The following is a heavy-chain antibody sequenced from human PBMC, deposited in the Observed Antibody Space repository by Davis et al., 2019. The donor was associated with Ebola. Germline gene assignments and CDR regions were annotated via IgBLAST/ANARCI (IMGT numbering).Heavy chain of an antibody. D-gene: IGHD5-18*01. CDR3: ARDPDGYSYGYYYYYYGMDV. CDR2: INQDGSEK. CDR1: GFTFSSYW. Sequence: PGGSLRLSCAASGFTFSSYWMSWVRQAPGKGLEWVANINQDGSEKYYVDSVKGRFTISRDNSKNTLYLQMNSLRAEDTAVYYCARDPDGYSYGYYYYYYGMDVWGQGTTVTVSS. J-gene: IGHJ6*02. V-gene: IGHV3-7*01.